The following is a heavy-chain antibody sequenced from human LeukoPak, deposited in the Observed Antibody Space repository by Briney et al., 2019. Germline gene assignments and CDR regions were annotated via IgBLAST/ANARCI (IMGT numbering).Heavy chain of an antibody. CDR2: IWYDGTDK. Sequence: QAGRSLRLSCAASGFTFNSFAMPWVRQAPAKGLEWVAVIWYDGTDKYYTDSVKGRLTISRDNSKNTLYLEINSLRAEDTAVYYCARDWRGKNYYDSSGYMFEYWGQGTLVSVSS. J-gene: IGHJ4*02. V-gene: IGHV3-33*01. D-gene: IGHD3-22*01. CDR1: GFTFNSFA. CDR3: ARDWRGKNYYDSSGYMFEY.